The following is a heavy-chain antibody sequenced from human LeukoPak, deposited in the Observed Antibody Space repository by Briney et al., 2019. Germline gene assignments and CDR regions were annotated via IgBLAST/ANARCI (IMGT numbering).Heavy chain of an antibody. V-gene: IGHV1-18*01. CDR2: ISAYNGNT. D-gene: IGHD3-10*01. CDR1: GYTFTSYG. Sequence: ASVKVSCKASGYTFTSYGISWVRQAPGQGLEWMGWISAYNGNTNYAQKLQGRVTMTTDTSTSTAYMELRSLRSDDTAVYYCARAPMVRGVIITSGPFDYWGQGTLVTVSS. CDR3: ARAPMVRGVIITSGPFDY. J-gene: IGHJ4*02.